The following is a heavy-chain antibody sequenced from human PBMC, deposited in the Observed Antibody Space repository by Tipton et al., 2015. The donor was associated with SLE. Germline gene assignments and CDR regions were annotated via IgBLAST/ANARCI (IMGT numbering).Heavy chain of an antibody. Sequence: TLSLTCTVSGGSISSSSYYWSWIRRPAGKGLEWIGYIYTSGSTNYNPSLKSRVTISVDTSKNQFSLKLSSVTAADTAVYYCAGLRDEPYAFDIWGQGTMVTVSS. V-gene: IGHV4-61*09. CDR1: GGSISSSSYY. J-gene: IGHJ3*02. D-gene: IGHD1-14*01. CDR3: AGLRDEPYAFDI. CDR2: IYTSGST.